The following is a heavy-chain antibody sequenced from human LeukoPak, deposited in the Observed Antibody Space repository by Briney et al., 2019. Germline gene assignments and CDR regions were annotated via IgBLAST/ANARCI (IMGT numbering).Heavy chain of an antibody. CDR1: GFTFSSYW. CDR3: ARVGDTAMVRPGSPYYYYGMDV. CDR2: IKQDGSEK. Sequence: GGSLRLSCAASGFTFSSYWMSWVRQAPGKGLEWVANIKQDGSEKYYVDSVKGRFTISRDNAKNSLYLQRNSLRAEDTAVYYCARVGDTAMVRPGSPYYYYGMDVWGQGTTVTVSS. J-gene: IGHJ6*02. V-gene: IGHV3-7*01. D-gene: IGHD5-18*01.